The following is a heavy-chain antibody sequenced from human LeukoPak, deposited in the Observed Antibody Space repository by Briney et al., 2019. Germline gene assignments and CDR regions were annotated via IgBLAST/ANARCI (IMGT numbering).Heavy chain of an antibody. Sequence: GGSLRLSCAASGFTFSSYSMNWVRQAPGKGLEWVSSISSSSSYIYHADSVKGRFTISRDNAKNSLYLQMNSLRAEDTAVYYCAREQYYYGSGRGWFDPWGQGTLVTVSS. CDR3: AREQYYYGSGRGWFDP. CDR1: GFTFSSYS. V-gene: IGHV3-21*01. D-gene: IGHD3-10*01. CDR2: ISSSSSYI. J-gene: IGHJ5*02.